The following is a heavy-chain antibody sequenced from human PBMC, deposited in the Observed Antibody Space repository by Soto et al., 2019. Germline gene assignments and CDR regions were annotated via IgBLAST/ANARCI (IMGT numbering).Heavy chain of an antibody. J-gene: IGHJ5*02. V-gene: IGHV4-4*02. CDR2: IYHSGST. D-gene: IGHD2-2*02. CDR3: ARAGVPAAIYWFDP. Sequence: SLTCAVSGGSISSSNWWSWVRQPPGKGLEWIGEIYHSGSTNYNPSLKSRVTISVDKSKNQFSLKLSSVTAADTAVYYCARAGVPAAIYWFDPWGQGTLVTVSS. CDR1: GGSISSSNW.